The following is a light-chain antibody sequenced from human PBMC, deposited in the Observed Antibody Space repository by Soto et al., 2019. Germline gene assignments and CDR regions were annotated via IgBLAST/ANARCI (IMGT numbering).Light chain of an antibody. CDR3: CSYAGSSTSWV. Sequence: QSALTQPASVSGSPGQSITISCTGTSSDAGNYNFVSWYQQHPGKAPKVIIYEDSTRPSGVSNSISGSKSGNTASLTISGLQAEDEADYYCCSYAGSSTSWVFGGGTKVTVL. CDR1: SSDAGNYNF. J-gene: IGLJ3*02. V-gene: IGLV2-23*01. CDR2: EDS.